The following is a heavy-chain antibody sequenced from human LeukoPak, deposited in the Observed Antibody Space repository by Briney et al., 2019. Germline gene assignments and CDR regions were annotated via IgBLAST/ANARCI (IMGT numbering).Heavy chain of an antibody. CDR3: AKALTVVVVSSAPTNSPFDY. Sequence: PGGSLRLSCAASGFTFHGYAMSWVRQAPGKGLEWVSAISGSGGTTSYADSVKGRFTISRGNSKNTLYLQMNSLRVEDTAVYYCAKALTVVVVSSAPTNSPFDYWGQGTLVTVSS. D-gene: IGHD2-15*01. CDR1: GFTFHGYA. CDR2: ISGSGGTT. J-gene: IGHJ4*02. V-gene: IGHV3-23*01.